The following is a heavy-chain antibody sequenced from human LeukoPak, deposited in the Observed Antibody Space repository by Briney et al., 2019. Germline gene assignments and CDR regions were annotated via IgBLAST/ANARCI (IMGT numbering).Heavy chain of an antibody. V-gene: IGHV4-34*01. D-gene: IGHD3-9*01. CDR3: ARHVWLQPFDY. Sequence: SETLSLTCAVYGGSFSGYYWSWIRQPPGKGLEWIGEINHSGSTNYNPSLKSRVTISVDTSKNQFSLKLSSATAADTAVYYCARHVWLQPFDYWGQGTLVTVSS. CDR2: INHSGST. J-gene: IGHJ4*02. CDR1: GGSFSGYY.